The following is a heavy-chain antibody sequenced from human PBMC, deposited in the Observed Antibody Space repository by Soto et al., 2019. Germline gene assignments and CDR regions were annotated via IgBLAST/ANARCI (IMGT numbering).Heavy chain of an antibody. CDR1: VFTFSSYS. CDR3: ARENGGNTRDAFDI. CDR2: ISISSSYI. Sequence: PGGSLRLSCAASVFTFSSYSMNLVRQAPGKGLEWVSSISISSSYIYYADSVKGRFTISRDNAQNSMYLQMNSLRAEDTAVHYCARENGGNTRDAFDIWGQGTMVTVSS. D-gene: IGHD2-15*01. J-gene: IGHJ3*02. V-gene: IGHV3-21*01.